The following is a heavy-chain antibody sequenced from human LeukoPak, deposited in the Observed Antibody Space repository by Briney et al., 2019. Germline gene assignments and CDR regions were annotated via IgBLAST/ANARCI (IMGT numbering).Heavy chain of an antibody. CDR2: IRSKANSYAT. V-gene: IGHV3-73*01. D-gene: IGHD3-22*01. CDR3: ARDPALYYYDSSGSPYFDY. CDR1: GFTFSGSA. Sequence: GGSLRLSCAASGFTFSGSAMHWVRQASGKGLEWVGRIRSKANSYATAYAASVKGRFTISRDDSKNTAYLQMNSLKTEDTAVYYCARDPALYYYDSSGSPYFDYWGQGTLVTVSS. J-gene: IGHJ4*02.